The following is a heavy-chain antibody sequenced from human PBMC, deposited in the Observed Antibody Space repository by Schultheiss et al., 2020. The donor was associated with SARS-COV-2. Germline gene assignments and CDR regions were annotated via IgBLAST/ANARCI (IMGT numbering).Heavy chain of an antibody. CDR3: ARAPRMGVGNGLDI. D-gene: IGHD1-26*01. J-gene: IGHJ3*02. Sequence: GESLKISCAASGFTFSSYAMSWVRQAPGKGLEWVSAISGSGGSTYYADSVKGRFTISRDNSKNMLYLQMNSLRPEDTAVYYCARAPRMGVGNGLDIWGQGTMVTVSS. CDR1: GFTFSSYA. V-gene: IGHV3-23*01. CDR2: ISGSGGST.